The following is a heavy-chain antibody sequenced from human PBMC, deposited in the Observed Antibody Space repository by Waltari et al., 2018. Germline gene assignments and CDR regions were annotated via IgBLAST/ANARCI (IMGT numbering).Heavy chain of an antibody. J-gene: IGHJ3*01. CDR2: IPYNGAT. V-gene: IGHV4-39*01. CDR1: SGSITSNRHY. Sequence: QLQLKESGPGLSKPSATLSLTCSVSSGSITSNRHYWGWIRQPPGQGLEWIATIPYNGATYSSPSLRSRVAISRDTSKNQLSLKLGSVTAADTGVYYCATYIGASLGTAAFDVWGQGTMVTVSS. CDR3: ATYIGASLGTAAFDV. D-gene: IGHD5-12*01.